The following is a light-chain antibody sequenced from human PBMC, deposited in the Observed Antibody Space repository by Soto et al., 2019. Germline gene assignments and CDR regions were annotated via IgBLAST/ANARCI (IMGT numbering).Light chain of an antibody. CDR3: QQTYSHPYS. J-gene: IGKJ2*01. V-gene: IGKV1-39*01. Sequence: DIRRTQSPNSLSASVGDRVTIICRESQGIVTYLNWYQQKPGKAPNLLVYAASSLQSGVPSMFSGSGSGTDFTLTITTLQPEDFATYYCQQTYSHPYSIGQGTKLEI. CDR1: QGIVTY. CDR2: AAS.